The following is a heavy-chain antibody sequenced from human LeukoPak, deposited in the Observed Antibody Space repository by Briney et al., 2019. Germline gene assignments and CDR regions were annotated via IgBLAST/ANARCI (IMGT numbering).Heavy chain of an antibody. Sequence: GGSLRLSCAASGFTFSSYAMSWVRQAPGKGLEWVSAISDSGGSTYYADSVKGRFTVSRDNSKNTLYLQMNSLRAEDTAVYYCARDRDHYGSGTYTPFDYWGQGTLVTVSS. CDR1: GFTFSSYA. V-gene: IGHV3-23*01. CDR2: ISDSGGST. J-gene: IGHJ4*02. CDR3: ARDRDHYGSGTYTPFDY. D-gene: IGHD3-10*01.